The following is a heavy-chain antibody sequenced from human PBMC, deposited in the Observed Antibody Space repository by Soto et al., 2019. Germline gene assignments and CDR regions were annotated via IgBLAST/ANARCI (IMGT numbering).Heavy chain of an antibody. Sequence: EVQLVESGGGLVQPGGSLKLSCVASGFNLSGSNMYWLRQASGKGLEWVGRIRSKPNNYATAYAASVKGRFTISRDDSKNTAYLQMNSLKTEDTAVYYCTRPGYSSDDVDVWGQGTTVTVSS. J-gene: IGHJ6*02. CDR3: TRPGYSSDDVDV. D-gene: IGHD1-26*01. CDR1: GFNLSGSN. CDR2: IRSKPNNYAT. V-gene: IGHV3-73*02.